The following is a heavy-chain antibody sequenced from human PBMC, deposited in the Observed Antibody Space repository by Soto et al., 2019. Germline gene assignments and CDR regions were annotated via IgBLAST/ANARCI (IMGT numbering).Heavy chain of an antibody. CDR3: ARLRSDGFDN. CDR1: GFTFSYST. CDR2: ISSSSSHK. D-gene: IGHD4-17*01. J-gene: IGHJ3*02. V-gene: IGHV3-21*01. Sequence: DVQLVESGGGLVKPGGSLRLSCAASGFTFSYSTMNWVRQAPGKGLEWVASISSSSSHKYSADSVRGRFTFSRDNANNSLYPQMNSLRAEDTAVHYCARLRSDGFDNWGQGTLVTVSS.